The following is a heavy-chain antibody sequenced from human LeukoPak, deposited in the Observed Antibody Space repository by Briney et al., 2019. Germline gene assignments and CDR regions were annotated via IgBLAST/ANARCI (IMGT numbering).Heavy chain of an antibody. Sequence: GESLKISFKGSGYRFTSYWIGWVRPMPGKGLGWMGIIYPGDSDTRYSPSFQGQVTISADKSISTAYLQWSSLKSSDTAMYYCARSWGVKVVWFDPWGQGTLVTVSS. CDR1: GYRFTSYW. J-gene: IGHJ5*02. CDR3: ARSWGVKVVWFDP. D-gene: IGHD3-10*01. CDR2: IYPGDSDT. V-gene: IGHV5-51*01.